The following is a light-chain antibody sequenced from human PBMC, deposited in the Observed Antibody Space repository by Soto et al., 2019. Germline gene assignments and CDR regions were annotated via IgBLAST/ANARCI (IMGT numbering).Light chain of an antibody. Sequence: EIVLTQSPATLSLSPGERATLSCRASQSVSSYLAWYQQKPGQAPRLFISDASNRSACIPPSFSGSGSGTVLTPSISRLEPEDFAVYYCQQRSNWPWTFGQGTKVEIK. CDR1: QSVSSY. V-gene: IGKV3-11*01. J-gene: IGKJ1*01. CDR2: DAS. CDR3: QQRSNWPWT.